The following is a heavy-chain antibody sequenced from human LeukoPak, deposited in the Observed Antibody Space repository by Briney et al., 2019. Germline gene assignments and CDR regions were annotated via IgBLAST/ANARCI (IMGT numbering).Heavy chain of an antibody. CDR2: ISAYNGNT. J-gene: IGHJ5*02. V-gene: IGHV1-18*01. D-gene: IGHD4-23*01. CDR1: GYTFTSYG. Sequence: ASVKVSCKASGYTFTSYGISWVRQALGQGLEWMGWISAYNGNTNYAQKLQGRVTMTTDTSTSTAYMELRSLRSDDTAVYYCARIFLSVVAPKRWFDPWGQGTLVTVSS. CDR3: ARIFLSVVAPKRWFDP.